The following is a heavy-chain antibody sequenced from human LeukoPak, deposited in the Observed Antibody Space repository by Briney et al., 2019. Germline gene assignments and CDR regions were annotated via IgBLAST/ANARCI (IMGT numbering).Heavy chain of an antibody. J-gene: IGHJ4*02. Sequence: GASVKVSCKASGYTFTSYGISWVRQAPGQGLEWMGWISAYNGNTNYAQKLQGRVTMTTDISTSTAYMELRSLRSDDTAVYYCAREGYYYDSSGYYYGIDYWGQGTLVTVSS. V-gene: IGHV1-18*01. CDR2: ISAYNGNT. CDR3: AREGYYYDSSGYYYGIDY. D-gene: IGHD3-22*01. CDR1: GYTFTSYG.